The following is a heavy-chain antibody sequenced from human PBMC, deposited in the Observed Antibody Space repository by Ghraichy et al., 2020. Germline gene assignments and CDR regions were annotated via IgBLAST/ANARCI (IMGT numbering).Heavy chain of an antibody. D-gene: IGHD2-15*01. CDR3: AKAPTDWSVVVGDAIFFDY. J-gene: IGHJ4*02. Sequence: GGSLRLSCAASGFTFSSYAMNWVRQAPGKGLEWVSAISRSGGRTYYADSVKGRFTISRDNSKNTLYLQMNSLRGDDTAVYYCAKAPTDWSVVVGDAIFFDYWGQGTLVTVSS. CDR1: GFTFSSYA. CDR2: ISRSGGRT. V-gene: IGHV3-23*01.